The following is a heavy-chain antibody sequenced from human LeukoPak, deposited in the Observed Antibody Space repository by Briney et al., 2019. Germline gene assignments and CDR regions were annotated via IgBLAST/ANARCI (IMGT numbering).Heavy chain of an antibody. Sequence: GRSLRLSCAASGFTFRGYGMHWVRQAPGKGLEWVAVVWYDGTDQYYADSVKGRFTISRDTSKNILYLQMDSLRADDTAVYFCAREVYLALLDWGQGTLVTVSS. CDR3: AREVYLALLD. CDR1: GFTFRGYG. V-gene: IGHV3-33*01. D-gene: IGHD2-21*02. J-gene: IGHJ4*02. CDR2: VWYDGTDQ.